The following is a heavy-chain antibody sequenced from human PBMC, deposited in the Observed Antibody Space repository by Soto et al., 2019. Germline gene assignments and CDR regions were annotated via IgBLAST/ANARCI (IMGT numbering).Heavy chain of an antibody. Sequence: PSETLSLTCTVSGGSISSGGYYWSWIRQHPGKGLEWIGYIYYSGSTYYNPSLKSRVTISVDTSKNQFSLKLSSVTAADTAVYYCARDPIYGSGSHNWFDPWGQGTLVTVSS. CDR3: ARDPIYGSGSHNWFDP. CDR1: GGSISSGGYY. V-gene: IGHV4-31*03. J-gene: IGHJ5*02. D-gene: IGHD3-10*01. CDR2: IYYSGST.